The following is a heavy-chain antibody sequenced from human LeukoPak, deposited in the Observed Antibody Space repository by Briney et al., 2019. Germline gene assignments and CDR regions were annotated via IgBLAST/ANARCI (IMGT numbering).Heavy chain of an antibody. J-gene: IGHJ4*02. V-gene: IGHV3-23*01. Sequence: GGSLRLSCAASGFTFSNYDMNWVRQAPGKGLDWVSGIIASGGRTFYAESVKGRFTISRDNLKNTLYLQMNSLRAEDTAVYYCAKGLFYDSSGLNSPDYWGQGTLVTVSS. CDR2: IIASGGRT. CDR1: GFTFSNYD. CDR3: AKGLFYDSSGLNSPDY. D-gene: IGHD3-22*01.